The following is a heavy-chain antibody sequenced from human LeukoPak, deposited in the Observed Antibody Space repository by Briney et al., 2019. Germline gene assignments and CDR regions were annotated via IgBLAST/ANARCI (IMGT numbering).Heavy chain of an antibody. Sequence: GGSLRLSCAASGFTFSNAWMSWVRQAPGKGLEWVGRIKSKTDGGTTDYAAPVKGRFTISRDDSKNALYLQMNSLKTEDTAVYYCTTASKTPNNYYYYGMDVWGQGTTVTVSS. CDR2: IKSKTDGGTT. J-gene: IGHJ6*02. CDR1: GFTFSNAW. CDR3: TTASKTPNNYYYYGMDV. V-gene: IGHV3-15*01. D-gene: IGHD1/OR15-1a*01.